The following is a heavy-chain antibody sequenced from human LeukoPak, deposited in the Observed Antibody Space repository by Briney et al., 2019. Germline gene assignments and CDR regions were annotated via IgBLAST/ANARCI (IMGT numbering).Heavy chain of an antibody. D-gene: IGHD3-9*01. CDR2: ISAYNGNT. CDR3: ATNGLRYFDWLPRFDY. Sequence: ASVKVSCKASGYTFTSYSISWVRQAPGQGLEWMGWISAYNGNTNYAQKLQGRVTMTTDTSTSTAYMELRSLRSDDTAVYYCATNGLRYFDWLPRFDYWGQGTLVTVSS. J-gene: IGHJ4*02. V-gene: IGHV1-18*01. CDR1: GYTFTSYS.